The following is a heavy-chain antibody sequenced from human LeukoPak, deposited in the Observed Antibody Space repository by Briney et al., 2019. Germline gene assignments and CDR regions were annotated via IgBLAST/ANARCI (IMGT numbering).Heavy chain of an antibody. J-gene: IGHJ4*02. CDR2: IYYSGTN. V-gene: IGHV4-59*01. CDR1: GGSISSYY. CDR3: ARVSSRGWTDFDY. D-gene: IGHD6-19*01. Sequence: SETLSLTCTVSGGSISSYYWSWIPQPPGKGLEWIGYIYYSGTNYYHPSLKSRVTISVDTSKNQFSLKLNSVTAADTAVYYCARVSSRGWTDFDYWGQGTLVTVSS.